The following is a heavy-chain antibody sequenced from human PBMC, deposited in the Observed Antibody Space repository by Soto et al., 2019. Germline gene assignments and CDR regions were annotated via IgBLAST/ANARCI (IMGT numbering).Heavy chain of an antibody. J-gene: IGHJ3*02. V-gene: IGHV3-23*01. CDR2: ISTSGGST. CDR3: AKPVYRFHFDI. Sequence: GGSLRLSCAASGFTFSNYAMSWVRQAPGKGLEWVSGISTSGGSTYYADSVKGRFTISRDNSENTLSLEMTSLRAEDTALYYCAKPVYRFHFDIWGQGAMVTVSS. CDR1: GFTFSNYA. D-gene: IGHD1-26*01.